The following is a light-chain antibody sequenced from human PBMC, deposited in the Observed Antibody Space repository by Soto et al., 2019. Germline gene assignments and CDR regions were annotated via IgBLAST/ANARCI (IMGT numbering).Light chain of an antibody. J-gene: IGLJ2*01. CDR3: QVWESSRDHRVV. Sequence: SYVLTQPPSVSVAPGQTARIACGGDKIGSKGVHWYQVQPGQAPVLVMSENFDRPSGIPERFSGSNSGNTATLTISRVEGADEADYYGQVWESSRDHRVVFVGGTKLTVL. CDR2: ENF. CDR1: KIGSKG. V-gene: IGLV3-21*02.